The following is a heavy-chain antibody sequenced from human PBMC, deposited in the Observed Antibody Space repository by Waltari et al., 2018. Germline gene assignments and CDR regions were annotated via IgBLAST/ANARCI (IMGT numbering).Heavy chain of an antibody. CDR2: IRYDGSNK. V-gene: IGHV3-30*02. CDR3: AKERYYYDSSSSTDY. D-gene: IGHD3-22*01. J-gene: IGHJ4*02. CDR1: GFTFSSYG. Sequence: QVQLVESGGGVVQPGGSLRLSCAASGFTFSSYGMHWVRQAPGKGLEWVAVIRYDGSNKYYADSVKGRFTISRDNSKNTLYLQMNSLRAEDTAVYYCAKERYYYDSSSSTDYWGQGTLVTVSS.